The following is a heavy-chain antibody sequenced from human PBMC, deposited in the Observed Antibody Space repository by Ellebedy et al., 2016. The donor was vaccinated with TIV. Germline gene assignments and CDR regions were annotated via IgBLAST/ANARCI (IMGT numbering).Heavy chain of an antibody. V-gene: IGHV4-59*08. D-gene: IGHD2-2*01. Sequence: SETLSLTXTVSGGSISRDYWSWIRQSPRKGLEWIGYIYYSGSTNYNPSLKSRVTISVDTSKYQFSLRLSSVTAADTAVYYCARFRSGIVVAPAHYGMDVWGQGTTVIVSS. CDR1: GGSISRDY. J-gene: IGHJ6*02. CDR3: ARFRSGIVVAPAHYGMDV. CDR2: IYYSGST.